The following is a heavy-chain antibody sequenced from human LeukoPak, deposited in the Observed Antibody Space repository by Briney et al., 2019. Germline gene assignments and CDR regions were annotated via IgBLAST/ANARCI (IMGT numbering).Heavy chain of an antibody. CDR1: GFTFSSYW. CDR3: ARALGIADAFDI. CDR2: IKSDGSST. D-gene: IGHD1-14*01. Sequence: GGSLRLSCAASGFTFSSYWMHWVRQAPGKGLVWVSRIKSDGSSTTYADSVKGRFTIPRDNAKKTLYLQMNSLRAEDTAVYYCARALGIADAFDIWGQGTMVTVSS. V-gene: IGHV3-74*01. J-gene: IGHJ3*02.